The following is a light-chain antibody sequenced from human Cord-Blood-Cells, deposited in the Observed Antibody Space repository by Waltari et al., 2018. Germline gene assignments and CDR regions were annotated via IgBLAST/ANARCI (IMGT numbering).Light chain of an antibody. CDR2: QDS. CDR1: NSGYKY. V-gene: IGLV3-1*01. CDR3: QAWDSSTGVV. J-gene: IGLJ2*01. Sequence: SYVLTQPPSVSVSPGQTASITCPGDNSGYKYACWYRQKPGQSPVLVIYQDSKRPSGIPERFSGSNSGNTATLTISGTQAMDEADYYCQAWDSSTGVVFGGGTKLTVL.